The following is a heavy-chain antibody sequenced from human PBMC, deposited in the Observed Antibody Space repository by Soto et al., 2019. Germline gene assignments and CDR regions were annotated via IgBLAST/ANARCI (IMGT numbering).Heavy chain of an antibody. Sequence: EVKLVESGGGLVRPGGSLRLSCVASGFTFRSYWMTWIRQAPGKGLEWVGNIKEDGSEEKYVDSVKGRFTISRDNAKNSLYRQMNSLRVEDTAIYYCASPRGGGYRIFDYWGRGTLVTVSS. J-gene: IGHJ4*02. CDR1: GFTFRSYW. V-gene: IGHV3-7*01. D-gene: IGHD1-26*01. CDR2: IKEDGSEE. CDR3: ASPRGGGYRIFDY.